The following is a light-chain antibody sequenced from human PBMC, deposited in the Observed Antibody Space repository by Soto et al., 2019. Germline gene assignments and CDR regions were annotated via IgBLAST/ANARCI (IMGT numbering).Light chain of an antibody. Sequence: QSALTQPPSASGTPGQRITISCSGSSSNIGDNPVNWYQQLPGAAPKLLIYINDQRPSGVPDRFSGSKSGTSASLAISGLQPEDEADYYCAAWDDSLNALFGTGTKV. J-gene: IGLJ1*01. V-gene: IGLV1-44*01. CDR2: IND. CDR1: SSNIGDNP. CDR3: AAWDDSLNAL.